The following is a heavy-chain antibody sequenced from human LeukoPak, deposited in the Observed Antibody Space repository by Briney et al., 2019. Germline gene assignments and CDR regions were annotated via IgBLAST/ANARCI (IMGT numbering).Heavy chain of an antibody. J-gene: IGHJ4*02. Sequence: GGSLRLSCAASGFTFSSYSIHWVRQAPGKGLVWVSRINSDGSSANYADSVKGRFNISRDSAKNTLYLQMNSLRVEDTAVYYCARDRFGPDYWGQGTLVTVSS. CDR3: ARDRFGPDY. V-gene: IGHV3-74*01. CDR1: GFTFSSYS. D-gene: IGHD3-3*01. CDR2: INSDGSSA.